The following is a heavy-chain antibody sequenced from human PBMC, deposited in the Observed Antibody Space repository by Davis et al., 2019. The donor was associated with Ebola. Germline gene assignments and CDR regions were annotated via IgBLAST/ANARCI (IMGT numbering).Heavy chain of an antibody. CDR3: ARDHEHSYGRRFDP. D-gene: IGHD5-18*01. CDR1: GGSFSGYY. CDR2: IYHSGTT. Sequence: PSETLSLTCAAYGGSFSGYYWTWIRQSPGKGLEWIGEIYHSGTTNYNPSLKSRVTISVDKSKNQFSLKLTSVTAADTAVYYCARDHEHSYGRRFDPWGQGIQVTVSS. J-gene: IGHJ5*02. V-gene: IGHV4-34*01.